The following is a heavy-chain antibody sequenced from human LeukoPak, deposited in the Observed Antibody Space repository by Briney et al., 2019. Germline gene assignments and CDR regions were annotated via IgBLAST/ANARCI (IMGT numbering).Heavy chain of an antibody. V-gene: IGHV4-39*07. CDR3: ARDLRPGLPIDY. CDR1: GGSISSSSYS. J-gene: IGHJ4*02. Sequence: NASETLSLTCTVSGGSISSSSYSWGWIRQPPGKGLVWIGSIYYSGSTYYNPSLKSRVTISVDTSKNQFSLKLSSVTAADTAVYYCARDLRPGLPIDYWGQGTLVTVSS. D-gene: IGHD2-2*01. CDR2: IYYSGST.